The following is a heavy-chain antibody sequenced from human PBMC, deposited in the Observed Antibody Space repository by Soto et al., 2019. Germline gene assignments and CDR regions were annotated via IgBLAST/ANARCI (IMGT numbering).Heavy chain of an antibody. V-gene: IGHV3-23*01. CDR2: ISGSGGST. CDR1: GLTFSNHA. Sequence: SGGSLRLSCAASGLTFSNHAISWVRQAPGKGLEWVSAISGSGGSTYYADSVKGRFTISRDNSRNTLYLQMNSLRAEDTAVYYCELGVIYYSGSGSIDYWGQGTLVTVS. D-gene: IGHD3-10*01. CDR3: ELGVIYYSGSGSIDY. J-gene: IGHJ4*02.